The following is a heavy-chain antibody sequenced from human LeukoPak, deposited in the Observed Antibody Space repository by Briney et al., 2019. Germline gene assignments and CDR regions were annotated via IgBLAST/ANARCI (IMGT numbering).Heavy chain of an antibody. D-gene: IGHD6-19*01. J-gene: IGHJ4*02. Sequence: ASVKVSCKASGGTFSSYAISWVRQAPGQELEWMGGIIPIFGTANYAQKFQGRVTITADESTSTAYMELSSLRSEDTAVYYCASRGWPLSLPPYSSGWYFDYWGQGTLVTVSS. CDR2: IIPIFGTA. CDR1: GGTFSSYA. CDR3: ASRGWPLSLPPYSSGWYFDY. V-gene: IGHV1-69*13.